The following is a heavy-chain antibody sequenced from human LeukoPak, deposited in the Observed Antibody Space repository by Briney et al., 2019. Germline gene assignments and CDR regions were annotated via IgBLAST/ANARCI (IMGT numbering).Heavy chain of an antibody. D-gene: IGHD1-26*01. Sequence: GASVKVSCKASGYTFTGYYMHWVRHAPGQGREWMGWINPNSGGTNYAQKFQGRVTMTRDTSISTAYMELRRLRSDDTAVYYCARDSWELRTFDYWGQGTLVTVSS. CDR2: INPNSGGT. CDR1: GYTFTGYY. CDR3: ARDSWELRTFDY. J-gene: IGHJ4*02. V-gene: IGHV1-2*02.